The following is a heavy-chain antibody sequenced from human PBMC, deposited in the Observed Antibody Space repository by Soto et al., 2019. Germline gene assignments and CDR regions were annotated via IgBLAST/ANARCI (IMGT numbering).Heavy chain of an antibody. CDR2: ISFDGSNK. CDR3: ARGGLEILWFRGNY. Sequence: QMQLVESGGGVVQPGRSLRLSCAASGFIFSSYAMHWVRQAPGKGLEWVAVISFDGSNKYYADSVKGRFTISRDNSKNTLYLQMNSLRAEDTAVYYCARGGLEILWFRGNYWGQGTLVTVSS. D-gene: IGHD3-10*01. J-gene: IGHJ4*02. V-gene: IGHV3-30-3*01. CDR1: GFIFSSYA.